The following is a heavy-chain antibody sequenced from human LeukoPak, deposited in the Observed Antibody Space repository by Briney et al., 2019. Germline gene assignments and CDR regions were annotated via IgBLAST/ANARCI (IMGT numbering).Heavy chain of an antibody. CDR1: GGSISSGGYY. Sequence: SQTLSLTCTVSGGSISSGGYYWTWIRQPPGKGLEWIGEIYQSGGTNYNPSLKSRVTISVDTSKNQFSLKLSSVTAADTAVYYCARRAYSNWGYYYYYMDVWGRGTTVTVSS. V-gene: IGHV4-31*03. CDR2: IYQSGGT. J-gene: IGHJ6*03. D-gene: IGHD2/OR15-2a*01. CDR3: ARRAYSNWGYYYYYMDV.